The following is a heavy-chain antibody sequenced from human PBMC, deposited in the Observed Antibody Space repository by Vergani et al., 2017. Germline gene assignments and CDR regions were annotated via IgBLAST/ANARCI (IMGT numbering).Heavy chain of an antibody. CDR2: IYSGDET. J-gene: IGHJ5*02. D-gene: IGHD3-10*01. CDR3: ARGNYYGSGTYVDP. CDR1: GSTVSDNY. Sequence: QLLESGGGLIQPGGSLRLSGAASGSTVSDNYMTWFRKAQGKGLKWVSHIYSGDETYYADSVKGRVTISRDTSKNTLHLQINTLRVEDTAVYYCARGNYYGSGTYVDPGGQGTLVTVSS. V-gene: IGHV3-66*02.